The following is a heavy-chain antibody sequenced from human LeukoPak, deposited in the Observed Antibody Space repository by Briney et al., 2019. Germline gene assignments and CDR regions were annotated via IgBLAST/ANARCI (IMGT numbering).Heavy chain of an antibody. CDR2: VSYDGDFK. D-gene: IGHD6-19*01. V-gene: IGHV3-30-3*01. Sequence: GGSLRLSCVGSGFVFSKYAVHWVRQAPGKGLEWVAVVSYDGDFKLYGDSVKGRFTISRDNSQNMLFLQMNDLRPQDAATYFCARDPYSHDSSGFSYFPQYWGQGTVVTVSS. CDR1: GFVFSKYA. J-gene: IGHJ4*02. CDR3: ARDPYSHDSSGFSYFPQY.